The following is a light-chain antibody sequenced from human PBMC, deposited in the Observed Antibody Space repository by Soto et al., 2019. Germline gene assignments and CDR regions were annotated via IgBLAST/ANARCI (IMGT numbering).Light chain of an antibody. V-gene: IGKV3D-20*01. Sequence: EIVLTQSPDTLSLSPGQRATLSCRASQTIDSTYFAWYQQTPGLPPRLLIYDSNNRATGIPDRFGASGSGADFTLTISPLEPEDFAVYYCQQYGTSPLTFGGGTKVEIK. J-gene: IGKJ4*01. CDR2: DSN. CDR3: QQYGTSPLT. CDR1: QTIDSTY.